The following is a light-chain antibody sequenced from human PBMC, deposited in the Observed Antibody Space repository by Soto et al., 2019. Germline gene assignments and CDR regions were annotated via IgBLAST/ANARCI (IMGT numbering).Light chain of an antibody. CDR1: SSDVGGYNY. V-gene: IGLV2-14*01. J-gene: IGLJ1*01. CDR2: EVR. CDR3: SSYTSSSPYV. Sequence: QSALTQPASVSLSPGQSITISCTGTSSDVGGYNYVSWYQQHPGKAPKLMIYEVRNRPSGVSHRFSGSKSANTASLTISGLQAEDEADYYCSSYTSSSPYVFGTGTKVTVL.